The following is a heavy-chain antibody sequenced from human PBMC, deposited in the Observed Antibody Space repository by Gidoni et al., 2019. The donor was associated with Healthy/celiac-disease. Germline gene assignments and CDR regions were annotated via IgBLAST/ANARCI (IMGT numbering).Heavy chain of an antibody. Sequence: QVQLVESGGGVVQPGRSLRLSCAASGFPFSSYAMHWVRQAPGKGLEWVAVISYDGSNKYYADSVKGRFTISRDNSKNTLYLQMNSLRAEDTAVYYCARGNQGDYGMDVWGQGTTVTVSS. V-gene: IGHV3-30-3*01. D-gene: IGHD1-1*01. CDR1: GFPFSSYA. CDR3: ARGNQGDYGMDV. J-gene: IGHJ6*02. CDR2: ISYDGSNK.